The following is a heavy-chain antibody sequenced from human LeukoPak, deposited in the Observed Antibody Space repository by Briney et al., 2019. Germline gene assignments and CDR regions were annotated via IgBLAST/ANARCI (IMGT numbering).Heavy chain of an antibody. CDR2: IYYSGST. J-gene: IGHJ4*02. CDR1: GGSISSSSYY. V-gene: IGHV4-39*01. Sequence: SETLSLTCTVSGGSISSSSYYWGWIRQPPGKGLEWIGSIYYSGSTYYNPSLKSRVTISVDTSKNQFSLKLSSVTAADTAVYYCARCRYYGSGSYYDFDYWGQGTLVTVSS. CDR3: ARCRYYGSGSYYDFDY. D-gene: IGHD3-10*01.